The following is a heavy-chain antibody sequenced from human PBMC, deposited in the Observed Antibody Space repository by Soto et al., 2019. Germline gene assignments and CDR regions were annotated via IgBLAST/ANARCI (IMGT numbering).Heavy chain of an antibody. CDR2: IYYSGST. CDR3: ARDRWGYLDV. J-gene: IGHJ6*02. Sequence: SHISTVADGSIGVGCSNLRWIRQHPGKGLEWIGYIYYSGSTYYNPSLKSRVTISVDTSKNQFSLKLSSVTAADTAVYYCARDRWGYLDVWGQGTTVTVS. D-gene: IGHD5-18*01. CDR1: DGSIGVGCSN. V-gene: IGHV4-31*03.